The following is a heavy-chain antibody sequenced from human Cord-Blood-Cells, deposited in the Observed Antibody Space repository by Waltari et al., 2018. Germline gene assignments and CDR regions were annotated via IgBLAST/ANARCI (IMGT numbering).Heavy chain of an antibody. CDR1: GGTFSSYA. J-gene: IGHJ4*02. D-gene: IGHD2-2*02. V-gene: IGHV1-69*01. CDR3: ARAFENCRSTSCYKYYFDY. Sequence: QVQLVQSGAEVKKPGSSVKVSCKASGGTFSSYAISWVRQAPGQGLEWMGGIIPTLGTASYARKFQGRVTITADEYTSTADMELSSLRAEDTAVYYCARAFENCRSTSCYKYYFDYWGQGTLVTVSS. CDR2: IIPTLGTA.